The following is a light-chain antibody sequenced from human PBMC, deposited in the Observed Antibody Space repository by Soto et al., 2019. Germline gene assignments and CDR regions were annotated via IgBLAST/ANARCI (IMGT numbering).Light chain of an antibody. Sequence: QPVLTQPPSLSGAPGQRVTISCTGSISNIGAGYDVHWYQQFPGTSPKRLIYGNSNRPSGVPDRFSGSKSGTSASLAITGLQAEDEADYYCQSYDNILRGWVFGGGTKVTVL. J-gene: IGLJ3*02. CDR3: QSYDNILRGWV. CDR1: ISNIGAGYD. V-gene: IGLV1-40*01. CDR2: GNS.